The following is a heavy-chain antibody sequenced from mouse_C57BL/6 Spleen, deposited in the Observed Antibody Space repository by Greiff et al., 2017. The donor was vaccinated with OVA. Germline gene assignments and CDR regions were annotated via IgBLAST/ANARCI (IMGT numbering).Heavy chain of an antibody. CDR1: GYTFTDYN. CDR3: ARGKANYYGSSPYAMDY. CDR2: INPNNGGT. D-gene: IGHD1-1*01. J-gene: IGHJ4*01. V-gene: IGHV1-18*01. Sequence: SGPELVKPGASVKIPCKASGYTFTDYNMDWVKQSHGKSLEWIGDINPNNGGTIYNQKFKGKATLTVDKSSSTAYMELRSLTSEDTAVYYCARGKANYYGSSPYAMDYWGQGTSVTVSS.